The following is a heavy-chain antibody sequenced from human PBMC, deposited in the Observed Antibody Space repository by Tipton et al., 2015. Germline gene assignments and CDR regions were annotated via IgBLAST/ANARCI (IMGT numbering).Heavy chain of an antibody. D-gene: IGHD3-10*01. CDR2: ISHSGNT. CDR1: AYSVSSDYY. J-gene: IGHJ4*02. CDR3: AARPGSGTYYLGTFDY. V-gene: IGHV4-38-2*01. Sequence: TLSLTCAVSAYSVSSDYYWGWIRQPPGKGLEWIGSISHSGNTYYNPSLKSRVTMSRDTSKNQFSLKLTSVTAADTAVYYCAARPGSGTYYLGTFDYWGQGTLVTVSS.